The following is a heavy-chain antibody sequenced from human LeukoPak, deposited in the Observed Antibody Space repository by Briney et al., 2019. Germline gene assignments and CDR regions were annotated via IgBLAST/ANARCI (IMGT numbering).Heavy chain of an antibody. J-gene: IGHJ6*02. CDR3: ARRGYYYYGMDV. V-gene: IGHV5-10-1*01. CDR2: IDPSDSYT. Sequence: GESLKISCKGSGYSFTTYWIAWVRQMPGKGLEWMGRIDPSDSYTNYSPSFQGHVTISVDKSISTAYLQWTSLKSSDSAMYYCARRGYYYYGMDVWGQGTTVTVSS. D-gene: IGHD3-10*01. CDR1: GYSFTTYW.